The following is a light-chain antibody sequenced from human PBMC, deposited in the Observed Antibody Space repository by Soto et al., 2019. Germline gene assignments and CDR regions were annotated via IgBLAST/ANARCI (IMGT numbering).Light chain of an antibody. J-gene: IGKJ5*01. CDR1: QSVSSIY. CDR3: QQRSSWPLIT. CDR2: GVS. V-gene: IGKV3D-20*02. Sequence: EIVLTQSPGTLSLSPGERATLSCRASQSVSSIYFAWYQQKRGQAPRLLIYGVSSRATGIPDRFSGSGSGADFTLTISSLESGDLAVYYCQQRSSWPLITFGQGTRLEIK.